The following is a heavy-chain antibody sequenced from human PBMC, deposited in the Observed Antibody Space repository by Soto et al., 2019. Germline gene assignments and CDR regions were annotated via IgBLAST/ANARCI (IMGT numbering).Heavy chain of an antibody. V-gene: IGHV1-69*05. CDR2: IIPIIGTR. CDR3: ARDMGSGYDPGDD. Sequence: QVQLVQSGAEVKKPGSSVKVSCKASGGTFSIYAVSWVRQAPGQGLEWMGGIIPIIGTRNYAQRFQGRNTMTREGSTRTAYLGLSRLKPGDTAVQYTARDMGSGYDPGDDWGQGTVVTVSS. J-gene: IGHJ4*02. D-gene: IGHD5-12*01. CDR1: GGTFSIYA.